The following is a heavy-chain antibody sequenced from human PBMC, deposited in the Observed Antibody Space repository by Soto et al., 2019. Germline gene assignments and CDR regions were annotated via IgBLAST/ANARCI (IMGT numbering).Heavy chain of an antibody. CDR1: GFTFSSYW. Sequence: GGSLRLSCAASGFTFSSYWMHWVRQAPGKGLVWVSRINSDGSSTSYADSVKGRFTISRDNAKNTLYLQMNSLRAEDTAVYYCARSGQLYWYFDLWGRGTLVTVSS. CDR2: INSDGSST. D-gene: IGHD6-13*01. J-gene: IGHJ2*01. V-gene: IGHV3-74*01. CDR3: ARSGQLYWYFDL.